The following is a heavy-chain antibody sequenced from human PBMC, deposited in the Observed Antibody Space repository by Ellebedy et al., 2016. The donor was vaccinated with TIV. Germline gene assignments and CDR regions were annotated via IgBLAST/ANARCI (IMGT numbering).Heavy chain of an antibody. D-gene: IGHD1-26*01. V-gene: IGHV5-51*01. CDR1: GYRFTSYW. Sequence: GESLKISCKGSGYRFTSYWIGWVRQMPGKGLEWMGIIYPGDSDTRYSPSFQGKVTISADKSISTAYLQWSSLKASDTAMYYCARRTGVAVGATPFDYWGQGTLVTVSS. CDR2: IYPGDSDT. J-gene: IGHJ4*02. CDR3: ARRTGVAVGATPFDY.